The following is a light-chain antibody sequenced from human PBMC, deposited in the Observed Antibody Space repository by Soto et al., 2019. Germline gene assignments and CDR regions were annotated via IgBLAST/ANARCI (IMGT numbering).Light chain of an antibody. J-gene: IGLJ1*01. CDR2: DVS. CDR3: SSFAATSFV. Sequence: QSALTQPRSVSGSPGQSVTISCTGTSSDVGGYNYVSWYQQHPGKAPKLMIYDVSKRPSGVPDRFSGSKSGNTASLTISGLQPDDEADYYCSSFAATSFVFGTGTKVTVL. V-gene: IGLV2-11*01. CDR1: SSDVGGYNY.